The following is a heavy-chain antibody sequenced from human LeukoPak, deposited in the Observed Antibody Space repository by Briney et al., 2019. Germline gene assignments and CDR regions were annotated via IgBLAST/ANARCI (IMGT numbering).Heavy chain of an antibody. Sequence: PSETLSLTCTVSGGSISSSSYYWSWIRQPPGKGLEWIGEINHSGSTNYNPSLKSRVTISVDTSKNQFSLKLSSVTAADTAVYYCARGFHYWGQGTLVTVSS. CDR3: ARGFHY. CDR1: GGSISSSSYY. J-gene: IGHJ4*02. CDR2: INHSGST. V-gene: IGHV4-39*07.